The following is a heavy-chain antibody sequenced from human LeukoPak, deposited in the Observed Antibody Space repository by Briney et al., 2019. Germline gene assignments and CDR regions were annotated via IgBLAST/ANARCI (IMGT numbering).Heavy chain of an antibody. CDR1: GFTFSTFA. CDR3: ARPTGSLIDY. V-gene: IGHV3-53*01. Sequence: GGSLRLSCEASGFTFSTFAMIWVRQPPGKGLEWVSVIYSGGSTYYADSVKGRFTISRDNSKNTLYLQMNSLRAEDTAVYYCARPTGSLIDYWGQGTLVTVSS. CDR2: IYSGGST. J-gene: IGHJ4*02. D-gene: IGHD1-26*01.